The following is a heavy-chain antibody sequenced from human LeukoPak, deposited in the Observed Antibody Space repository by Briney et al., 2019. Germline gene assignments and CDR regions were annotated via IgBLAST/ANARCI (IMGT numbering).Heavy chain of an antibody. Sequence: GRPLRLSCAASGFSFTTSWMSWVRRAPGKGLEWVASIEQDGSEKYYVDSVKGRFTISRDNAKNSLFLQMNSLRAEDTAVYYCAKGHTSLAPGGQGALVTVSS. D-gene: IGHD5-18*01. V-gene: IGHV3-7*01. J-gene: IGHJ4*02. CDR1: GFSFTTSW. CDR2: IEQDGSEK. CDR3: AKGHTSLAP.